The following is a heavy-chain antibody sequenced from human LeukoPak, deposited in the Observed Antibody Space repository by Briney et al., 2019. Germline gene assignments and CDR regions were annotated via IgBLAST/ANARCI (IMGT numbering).Heavy chain of an antibody. D-gene: IGHD3-9*01. Sequence: GGSLRLSCAVSGFTFSNAWMNWVRQAPGKGLEWVGRIKSRGDGGTPDYTTPAKDRFTISRDDSKNMVYLQMNSLTTEDTAVYYCTTATMNYDILRGYYAVYFDYWGQGALVTVSS. V-gene: IGHV3-15*01. CDR2: IKSRGDGGTP. CDR1: GFTFSNAW. J-gene: IGHJ4*02. CDR3: TTATMNYDILRGYYAVYFDY.